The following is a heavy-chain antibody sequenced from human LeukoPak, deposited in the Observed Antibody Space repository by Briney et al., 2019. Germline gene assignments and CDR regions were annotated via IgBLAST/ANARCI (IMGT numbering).Heavy chain of an antibody. CDR1: GFTFDDYG. V-gene: IGHV3-20*04. D-gene: IGHD2-21*02. J-gene: IGHJ6*03. CDR2: INWNGGST. CDR3: AGGVVVTARGYYYYYMDV. Sequence: GGSLRLSCAASGFTFDDYGMSWVRQAPGKGLEWVSGINWNGGSTGYADSVKGRFTISRDNAKNSLYLQMNSLRAEDTALYYCAGGVVVTARGYYYYYMDVWGKGTTVTV.